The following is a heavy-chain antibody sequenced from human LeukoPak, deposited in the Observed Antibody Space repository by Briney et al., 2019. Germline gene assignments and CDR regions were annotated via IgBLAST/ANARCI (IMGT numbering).Heavy chain of an antibody. J-gene: IGHJ6*03. CDR3: ARHGAYYYYYMDV. V-gene: IGHV4-59*08. CDR1: GASISSYF. Sequence: PAETLSLTCTVSGASISSYFWNWFRQPPGKGLEWIGYINDNGATNYNPSLKSRVTISVDRSKNQLSLKLSSVTAADTAVYYCARHGAYYYYYMDVWGKGTTVTVSS. CDR2: INDNGAT. D-gene: IGHD3-16*01.